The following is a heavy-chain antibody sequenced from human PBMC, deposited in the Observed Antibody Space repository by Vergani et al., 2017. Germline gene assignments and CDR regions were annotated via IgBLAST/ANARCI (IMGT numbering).Heavy chain of an antibody. D-gene: IGHD2-2*01. CDR2: IKQDGSEK. J-gene: IGHJ5*02. CDR1: GFTFSSYW. CDR3: ARVVLVPAAVLGYNWFDP. Sequence: EVQLVESGGGLVKPGGSLRLSCAASGFTFSSYWMSWVRQAPGKGLEWVANIKQDGSEKYYVDSVKGRFTISRDNAKNSLYLQMNSLRAEDTAVYYCARVVLVPAAVLGYNWFDPWGQGTLVTVSS. V-gene: IGHV3-7*01.